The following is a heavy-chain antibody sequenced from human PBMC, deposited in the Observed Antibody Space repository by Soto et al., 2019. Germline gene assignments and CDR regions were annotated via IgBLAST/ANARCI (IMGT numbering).Heavy chain of an antibody. D-gene: IGHD6-13*01. J-gene: IGHJ5*02. Sequence: PGGSLRLSCAASGFTFSDHYMDWVRQAPGKGLEWVGRTRNKTNSYTTEYAASVKGRFTIARDDSKNSLYLQMNSLKTEDTAVYYCARVERIAAAADNWFDPWGQGTLVTVSS. CDR3: ARVERIAAAADNWFDP. V-gene: IGHV3-72*01. CDR1: GFTFSDHY. CDR2: TRNKTNSYTT.